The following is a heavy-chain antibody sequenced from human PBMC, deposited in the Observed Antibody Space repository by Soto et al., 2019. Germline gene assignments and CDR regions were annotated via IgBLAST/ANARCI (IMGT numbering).Heavy chain of an antibody. J-gene: IGHJ4*02. Sequence: QVQLVESGGGVVQPGRSLRLSCAASGFSFKSHGMHWVRQAPGKGLEWVALIRYDGSNKYHEESVKGRFTISRDNSENTLCLQMNSLRAEDTAVYYCARGANYGDYVIEYWGWGTLVTVSS. CDR2: IRYDGSNK. V-gene: IGHV3-33*01. CDR3: ARGANYGDYVIEY. D-gene: IGHD4-17*01. CDR1: GFSFKSHG.